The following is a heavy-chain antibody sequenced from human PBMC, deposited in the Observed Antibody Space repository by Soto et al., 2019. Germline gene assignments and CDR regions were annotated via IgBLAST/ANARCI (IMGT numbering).Heavy chain of an antibody. D-gene: IGHD1-26*01. CDR2: IRYDGSDE. V-gene: IGHV3-33*08. J-gene: IGHJ4*02. CDR1: ASIFKGHG. CDR3: ARDGAGATTFFGFLDY. Sequence: QVQLVESGGGVVQPGGSLRLSCAASASIFKGHGMHWVRQAPGKGLEWVAIIRYDGSDEHYGDSVKGRFTISRDNSKNMLYLQMNSLRAEDTAVYYCARDGAGATTFFGFLDYWGQGTLVTVSS.